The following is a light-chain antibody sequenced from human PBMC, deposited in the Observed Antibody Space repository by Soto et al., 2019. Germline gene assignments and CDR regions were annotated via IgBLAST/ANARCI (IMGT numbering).Light chain of an antibody. CDR1: QTISSW. J-gene: IGKJ2*01. Sequence: VRARVTITCRASQTISSWLAWFQQKPGKAPKLLIYDASNLQTGVPRRFSGSRAGTEFTLTISGLQPDDYASYFCLQYDSYPYSFGQGTKVDIK. CDR3: LQYDSYPYS. V-gene: IGKV1-5*01. CDR2: DAS.